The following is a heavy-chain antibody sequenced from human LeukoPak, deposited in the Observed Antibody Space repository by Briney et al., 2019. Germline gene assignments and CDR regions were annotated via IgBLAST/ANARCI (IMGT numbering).Heavy chain of an antibody. CDR2: ISDGGGST. CDR1: GFTFSSYA. CDR3: AKDVGRGGTTGTTSVY. Sequence: GGSLRLSCAASGFTFSSYAMTWVRQAPGKGLEWVSTISDGGGSTYYADSVQGRFTVSRDNSNNTLYLQMDSLRVEDTALYYCAKDVGRGGTTGTTSVYWGQGTLVTASS. J-gene: IGHJ4*02. D-gene: IGHD1-1*01. V-gene: IGHV3-23*01.